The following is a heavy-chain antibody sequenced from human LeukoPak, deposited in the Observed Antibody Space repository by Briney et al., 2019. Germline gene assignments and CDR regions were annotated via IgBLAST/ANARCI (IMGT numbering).Heavy chain of an antibody. CDR2: IKEDGGEE. V-gene: IGHV3-7*01. D-gene: IGHD2-2*02. CDR1: GFTFSNYR. CDR3: ARARDIVVVPAAIPPDY. Sequence: GGSLRLSCAASGFTFSNYRMNWVRHSPGRGLEWVANIKEDGGEEHYADSVKGRFTISRDNAKNSLYLQMNSLRAEDTAVYYCARARDIVVVPAAIPPDYWGQGTLVTVSS. J-gene: IGHJ4*02.